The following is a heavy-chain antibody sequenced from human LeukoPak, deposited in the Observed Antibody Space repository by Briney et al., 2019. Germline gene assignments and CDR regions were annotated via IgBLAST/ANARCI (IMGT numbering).Heavy chain of an antibody. V-gene: IGHV1-3*01. D-gene: IGHD4-17*01. J-gene: IGHJ4*02. CDR3: ARWGDTVTAFDY. CDR1: GYTFTSYA. Sequence: ASVKVSCKASGYTFTSYAMHWVRQAPGQRLEWMGWINAGNGNTKYSQKFQGRVTITRDTSASTAYMELSSLRSEDTAVYYCARWGDTVTAFDYWGQGTPVTVSS. CDR2: INAGNGNT.